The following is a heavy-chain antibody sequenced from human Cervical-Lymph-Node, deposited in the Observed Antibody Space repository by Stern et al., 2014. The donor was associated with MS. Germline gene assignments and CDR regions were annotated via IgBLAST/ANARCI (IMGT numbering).Heavy chain of an antibody. J-gene: IGHJ4*02. Sequence: ESGPTLVKPTQTLTLTCTFSGFSLSTSGVGVGWIRQPPGKALEWLALIYWDDDKRYSPSLESRLTITKDTSKNLVFLTMTNMAPVDTATYYCAHLTTATALDYWGQGTLVTVSS. D-gene: IGHD1-1*01. CDR3: AHLTTATALDY. V-gene: IGHV2-5*02. CDR2: IYWDDDK. CDR1: GFSLSTSGVG.